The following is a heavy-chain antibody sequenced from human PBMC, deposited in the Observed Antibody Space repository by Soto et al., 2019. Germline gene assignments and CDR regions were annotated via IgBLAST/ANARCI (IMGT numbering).Heavy chain of an antibody. CDR2: ISYDGISK. CDR1: GFTFSSYA. Sequence: GSLRLSCAASGFTFSSYAMHWVRQAPGKGLEWVAVISYDGISKHYADSVKGRFSISRDDSENTLYVQMNSLRAEDTAVYYCAKDGYLDTYYFDYWGQGTLVTVSS. J-gene: IGHJ4*02. D-gene: IGHD3-9*01. V-gene: IGHV3-30-3*01. CDR3: AKDGYLDTYYFDY.